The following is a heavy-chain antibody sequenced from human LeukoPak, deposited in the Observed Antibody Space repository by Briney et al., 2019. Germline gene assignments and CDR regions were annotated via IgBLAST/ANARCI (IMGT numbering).Heavy chain of an antibody. D-gene: IGHD7-27*01. V-gene: IGHV4-30-4*08. CDR1: GGSISSGDYY. Sequence: PSQTLSLTCTVSGGSISSGDYYWSWIRQPPGKGLEWIGYIYYSGSTYYNPSLKSRVTISVDTSKNQFSLKLSSVTAADTAVYYCARANWGSRGGFGYWGQGTLVTVSS. J-gene: IGHJ4*02. CDR3: ARANWGSRGGFGY. CDR2: IYYSGST.